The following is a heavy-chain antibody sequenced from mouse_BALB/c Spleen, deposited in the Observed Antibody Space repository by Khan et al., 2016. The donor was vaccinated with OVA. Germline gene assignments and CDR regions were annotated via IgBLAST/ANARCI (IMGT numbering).Heavy chain of an antibody. J-gene: IGHJ2*01. CDR2: TNPTNGRT. CDR3: ARIKKIVATYFDY. V-gene: IGHV1S81*02. Sequence: VQLQESGAELVKAGASVKMSCKASGYTFTSYWMHWVKQRLGQGLEWFAETNPTNGRTYYNEKFKSKATLTVDNYSSTVYMLLSGPTFKVSAVYYCARIKKIVATYFDYWGQGTTLTVSS. CDR1: GYTFTSYW. D-gene: IGHD1-1*01.